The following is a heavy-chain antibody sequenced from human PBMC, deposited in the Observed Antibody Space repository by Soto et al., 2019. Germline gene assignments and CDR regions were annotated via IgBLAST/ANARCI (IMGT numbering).Heavy chain of an antibody. J-gene: IGHJ6*02. V-gene: IGHV3-13*01. CDR2: IGTAGDT. CDR3: AKDQRSGYSGLYYYYGMDV. CDR1: GFTFSSYD. Sequence: PGGSLRLSCAASGFTFSSYDMHWVRQATGKGLEWVSAIGTAGDTYYPGSVKGRFTISRENAKNSLYLQMNSLRAEDTAVYYCAKDQRSGYSGLYYYYGMDVWGQGTTVTVSS. D-gene: IGHD5-12*01.